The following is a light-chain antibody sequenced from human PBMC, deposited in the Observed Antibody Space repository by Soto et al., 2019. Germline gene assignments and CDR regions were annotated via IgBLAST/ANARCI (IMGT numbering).Light chain of an antibody. Sequence: DMQMTQSPSTLSASVGDRVTITCRASQSVGTWLAWYQQKPGKAPELLISDASSLESGVPSRFSGSGSGTEFTLTISSLLPDDFATYYCQQYNTDSSWAFGQGTKVEIK. V-gene: IGKV1-5*01. J-gene: IGKJ1*01. CDR2: DAS. CDR3: QQYNTDSSWA. CDR1: QSVGTW.